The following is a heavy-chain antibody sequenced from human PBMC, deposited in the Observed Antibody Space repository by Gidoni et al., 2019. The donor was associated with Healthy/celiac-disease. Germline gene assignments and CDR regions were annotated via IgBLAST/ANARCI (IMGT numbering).Heavy chain of an antibody. CDR3: AKDGVTMVRGVIIMDYYGMDV. CDR2: IRYDGSNK. Sequence: QVQLVESGGGVVQPGGPLRLSCAASGFTFSSYGMHWFRQAPGKGLEWVAFIRYDGSNKYYADSVKGRFTISRDNSKNTLYLQMNSLRAEDTAVYYCAKDGVTMVRGVIIMDYYGMDVWGQGTTVTVSS. V-gene: IGHV3-30*02. J-gene: IGHJ6*02. D-gene: IGHD3-10*01. CDR1: GFTFSSYG.